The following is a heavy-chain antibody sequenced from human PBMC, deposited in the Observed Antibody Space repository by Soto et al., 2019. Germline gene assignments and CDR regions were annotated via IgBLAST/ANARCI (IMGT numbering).Heavy chain of an antibody. CDR1: GFTFSDYY. D-gene: IGHD2-15*01. V-gene: IGHV3-11*06. Sequence: PGGSLRLSCAASGFTFSDYYMSWIRQAPGKGLEWVAYISSDSSYTNHADSVKDRFTISRDNAKNSLYLQMNSLRAEDTAVYYCARDANIVVVPDDPYYYFGMDVWGQGTTVTVSS. CDR2: ISSDSSYT. J-gene: IGHJ6*02. CDR3: ARDANIVVVPDDPYYYFGMDV.